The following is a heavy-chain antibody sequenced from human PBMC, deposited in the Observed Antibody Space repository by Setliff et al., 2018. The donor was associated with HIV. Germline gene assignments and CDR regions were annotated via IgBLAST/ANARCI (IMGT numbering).Heavy chain of an antibody. D-gene: IGHD2-15*01. CDR2: IKQDGSEK. J-gene: IGHJ3*02. Sequence: PGGSLRLSCAASGFTFSSYSMNWVRQAPGKGLEWVANIKQDGSEKNYVDSVKGRFTISRDNSKNTLYLQMNSLRAEDTAVYYCAKVALPLGSESDAFDIWGQGTMVTVSS. V-gene: IGHV3-7*03. CDR1: GFTFSSYS. CDR3: AKVALPLGSESDAFDI.